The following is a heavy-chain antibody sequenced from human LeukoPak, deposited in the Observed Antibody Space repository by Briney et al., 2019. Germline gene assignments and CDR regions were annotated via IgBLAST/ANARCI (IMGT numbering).Heavy chain of an antibody. CDR2: ISGGGGST. V-gene: IGHV3-23*01. J-gene: IGHJ4*02. Sequence: GGSLRLSCAASGFTFSSYGMSWVRQAPGKGLEWVSAISGGGGSTYYADSVKGRFTISRDNSKNTLYLQMNSLRAEDTAVYYCAKDALPRIAAAGTVYWGQGTLVTVSS. D-gene: IGHD6-13*01. CDR3: AKDALPRIAAAGTVY. CDR1: GFTFSSYG.